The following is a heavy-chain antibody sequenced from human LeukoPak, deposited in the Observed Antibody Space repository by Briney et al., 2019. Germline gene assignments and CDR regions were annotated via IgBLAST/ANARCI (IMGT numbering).Heavy chain of an antibody. V-gene: IGHV3-30*02. Sequence: GGSLRLSCEGSGFTFSNYWMGWVRQAPGKGLEWVCFIRFDATNKYYADSVKGRFTISRDNSNNTLYLQLNNVRTEDTATYFCAKEQYPGYFDFWGQGTLVTVSA. D-gene: IGHD1-14*01. J-gene: IGHJ4*02. CDR2: IRFDATNK. CDR1: GFTFSNYW. CDR3: AKEQYPGYFDF.